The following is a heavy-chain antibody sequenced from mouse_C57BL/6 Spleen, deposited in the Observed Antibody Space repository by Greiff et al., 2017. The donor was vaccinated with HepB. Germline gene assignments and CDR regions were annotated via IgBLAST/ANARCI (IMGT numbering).Heavy chain of an antibody. J-gene: IGHJ4*01. D-gene: IGHD2-1*01. Sequence: VQLQQSGAELVKPGASVKLSCKASGYTFTSYWMHWVKQRPGQGLEWIGMIHPNSGNTNYNEKFKSKATLTVDKSSSTAYMQLSSLTSEDSAVYYCARFYYGNYESAMDYWGQRTSVTVSS. CDR2: IHPNSGNT. CDR3: ARFYYGNYESAMDY. V-gene: IGHV1-64*01. CDR1: GYTFTSYW.